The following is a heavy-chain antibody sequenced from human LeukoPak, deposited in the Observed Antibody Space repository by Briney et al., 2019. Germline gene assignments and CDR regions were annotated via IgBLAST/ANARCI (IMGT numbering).Heavy chain of an antibody. J-gene: IGHJ4*02. Sequence: SETLSLTCTVSGGSIGGSHYYWAWIRQPPGKELEWIGSIYYSGTTYYNPSLKSRVTISVDTSKNRFSLKLSSVTAADTAVYYCARVSGLNYDFWSGYAAYFDYWGQGTLVTVSS. CDR2: IYYSGTT. CDR1: GGSIGGSHYY. D-gene: IGHD3-3*01. V-gene: IGHV4-39*07. CDR3: ARVSGLNYDFWSGYAAYFDY.